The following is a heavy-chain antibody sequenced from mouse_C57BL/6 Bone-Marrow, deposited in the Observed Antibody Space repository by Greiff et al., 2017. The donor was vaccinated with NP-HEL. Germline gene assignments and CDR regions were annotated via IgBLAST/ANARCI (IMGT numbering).Heavy chain of an antibody. CDR3: ARHYYSNYFDY. V-gene: IGHV5-6*02. J-gene: IGHJ2*01. Sequence: DVMLVESGGDLVKPGGSLKLSCAASGFTFSSYGMSWVRQTPDNRLEWVATISSGGSYTYYPDSVKGRFTISRDNAKNTLYLQMSSLKSEDTAMYYCARHYYSNYFDYWGQGTTLTVSS. CDR1: GFTFSSYG. D-gene: IGHD2-5*01. CDR2: ISSGGSYT.